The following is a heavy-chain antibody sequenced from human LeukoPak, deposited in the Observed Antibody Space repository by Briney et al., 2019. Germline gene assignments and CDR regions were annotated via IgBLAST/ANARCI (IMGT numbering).Heavy chain of an antibody. CDR3: ARDLDAFDI. Sequence: PSETLSLTCTVSSGSISSYYWSWIRQPPGKGLEWIGYIYYSGSTNYNPSLKSRVTISVDTSKNQFSLKLSSVTAADTAVYYCARDLDAFDIWGQGTMVTVSS. V-gene: IGHV4-59*12. CDR1: SGSISSYY. CDR2: IYYSGST. J-gene: IGHJ3*02.